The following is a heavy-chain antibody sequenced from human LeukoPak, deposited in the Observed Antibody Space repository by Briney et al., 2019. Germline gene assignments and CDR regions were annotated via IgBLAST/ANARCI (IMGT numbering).Heavy chain of an antibody. CDR2: INTNTGNP. J-gene: IGHJ3*01. Sequence: ASVKVSCKASGYTFPTYAMNWVRQAPGQGLEWMGWINTNTGNPTYAQGFTGRFVFSLDTSVSTAYLQISSLKAEDTGIYYCARDHVKLGSSFHPFDAFDVWGQGTLVTVSS. CDR1: GYTFPTYA. V-gene: IGHV7-4-1*02. CDR3: ARDHVKLGSSFHPFDAFDV. D-gene: IGHD2-2*01.